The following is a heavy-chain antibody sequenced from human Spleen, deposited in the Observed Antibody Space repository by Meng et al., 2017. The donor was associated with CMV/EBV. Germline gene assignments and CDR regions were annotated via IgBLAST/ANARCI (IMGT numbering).Heavy chain of an antibody. CDR2: IGAAGDT. CDR3: ARGLISSGWFWEDAFDI. D-gene: IGHD6-19*01. V-gene: IGHV3-13*01. J-gene: IGHJ3*02. Sequence: ETLSLTCAASGFPFSIYDMHWVRQRTGKGLEWVSGIGAAGDTHYPGSVKGRFTISRENDKNSFFLQMNNLTAGDTAVYYCARGLISSGWFWEDAFDIWGQGTMVTVSS. CDR1: GFPFSIYD.